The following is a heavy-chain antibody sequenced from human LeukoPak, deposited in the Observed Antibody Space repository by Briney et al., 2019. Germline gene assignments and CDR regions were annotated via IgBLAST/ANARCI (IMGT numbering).Heavy chain of an antibody. CDR3: ARDGNSMTTFDAFDI. J-gene: IGHJ3*02. CDR2: IDSGGST. Sequence: GGSLRLSCAASGFIVSSNYMTWVRQAPGKGLEWVSVIDSGGSTHYSDSVKGRFTISRDNSKNTLYLQMNSLRAEDTAVYYCARDGNSMTTFDAFDIWGQGTLVTVSS. CDR1: GFIVSSNY. V-gene: IGHV3-66*01. D-gene: IGHD4-17*01.